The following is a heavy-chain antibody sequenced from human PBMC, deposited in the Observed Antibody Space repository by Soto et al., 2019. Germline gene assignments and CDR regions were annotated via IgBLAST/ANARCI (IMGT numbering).Heavy chain of an antibody. Sequence: PGGSLRLSCAASGFTFSSYAMHWVRQAPGKGLEWVAVISYDGSNKYYADSVKGRFTISRDNSENTLYLQMNSLRAEDTVVYYCARATVTRTYYYYGMDVWGQGTTVTVSS. V-gene: IGHV3-30-3*01. D-gene: IGHD4-17*01. CDR1: GFTFSSYA. CDR3: ARATVTRTYYYYGMDV. J-gene: IGHJ6*02. CDR2: ISYDGSNK.